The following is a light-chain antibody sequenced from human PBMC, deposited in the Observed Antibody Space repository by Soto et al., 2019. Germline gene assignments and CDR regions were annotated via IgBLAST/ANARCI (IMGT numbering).Light chain of an antibody. Sequence: QSALTQPRSVSGSPGQAVTISCTGTNSDVGNYNFVSWYQHHPGKATKLMIYDVTKRPSGVPDRFSGSKSGNTASLTISGLQPEDEADYYCCTYAGSFHQFGGGTKVTVL. CDR3: CTYAGSFHQ. J-gene: IGLJ3*02. CDR2: DVT. V-gene: IGLV2-11*01. CDR1: NSDVGNYNF.